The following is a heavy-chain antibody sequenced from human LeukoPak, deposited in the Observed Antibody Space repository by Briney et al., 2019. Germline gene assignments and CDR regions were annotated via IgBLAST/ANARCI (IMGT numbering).Heavy chain of an antibody. Sequence: SQTLSLTCAISGDSVSSNSAAWNWIRQSPSRGLEWLGRTYYRSKWYNDYAVSVKSRITINPDTSKNQFSLQLNSVTPEDTAVYYCARDKRTVDIVARRWVGFDYWGQGTLVTVSS. D-gene: IGHD5-12*01. CDR3: ARDKRTVDIVARRWVGFDY. CDR2: TYYRSKWYN. CDR1: GDSVSSNSAA. J-gene: IGHJ4*02. V-gene: IGHV6-1*01.